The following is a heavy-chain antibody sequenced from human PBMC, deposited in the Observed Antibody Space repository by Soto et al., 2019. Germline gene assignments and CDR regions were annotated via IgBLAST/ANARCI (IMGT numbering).Heavy chain of an antibody. V-gene: IGHV2-70*13. CDR3: ERILGRYRSPWSVDY. CDR1: GFSLSTSGMC. D-gene: IGHD6-13*01. CDR2: IDWDDDK. J-gene: IGHJ4*02. Sequence: SGPTLVNPTQTLTLTCTFSGFSLSTSGMCVSWIRQPPGKALEWLALIDWDDDKYYSTSLKTRLTISKDTSKNKVVLTMTNMEPVDTANYYCERILGRYRSPWSVDYWGQGNMVAVSS.